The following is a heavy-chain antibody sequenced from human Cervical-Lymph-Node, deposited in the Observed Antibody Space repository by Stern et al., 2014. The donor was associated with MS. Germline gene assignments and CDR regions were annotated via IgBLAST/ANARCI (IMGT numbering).Heavy chain of an antibody. Sequence: QVQLVQSGAEVKKPGSSVKGSCKASGGTFSNYATSWVRQAPGQGLEWMGGLVPLFGKPNYAQKFQGRVTITADESTSTAYMDLSSLRSEDTAVYYCASPLTATSVPFGYYGMDVWGQGTTVTVS. CDR3: ASPLTATSVPFGYYGMDV. J-gene: IGHJ6*02. D-gene: IGHD4-17*01. CDR1: GGTFSNYA. V-gene: IGHV1-69*01. CDR2: LVPLFGKP.